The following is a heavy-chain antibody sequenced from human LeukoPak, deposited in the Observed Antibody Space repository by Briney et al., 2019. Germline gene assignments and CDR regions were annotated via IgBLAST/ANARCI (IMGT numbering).Heavy chain of an antibody. CDR3: AREGSIVARTDY. Sequence: PGGSLRLSCVASGFALSMYTLHWVRQAPGKGLECVAVASYDGGNKYYADSVKGRFTISRDNSKNTLYLQMNSLKTEDTAVYYCAREGSIVARTDYWGQGALVIVSS. J-gene: IGHJ4*02. CDR1: GFALSMYT. D-gene: IGHD2-15*01. V-gene: IGHV3-30-3*01. CDR2: ASYDGGNK.